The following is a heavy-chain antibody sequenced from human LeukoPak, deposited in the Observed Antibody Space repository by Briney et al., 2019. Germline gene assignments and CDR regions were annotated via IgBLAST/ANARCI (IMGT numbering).Heavy chain of an antibody. Sequence: ASVTVSFKASGYTFTSYGISWLRQAPGQGLEWMGCISAYNGNTNYAQKLQGRVSITTDTSTSTAYMELRSLRSDDTAVDYCERDTPTYCSSTSCYHYYYGMDVWGQGTTVTVCS. V-gene: IGHV1-18*01. CDR1: GYTFTSYG. J-gene: IGHJ6*01. CDR3: ERDTPTYCSSTSCYHYYYGMDV. D-gene: IGHD2-2*01. CDR2: ISAYNGNT.